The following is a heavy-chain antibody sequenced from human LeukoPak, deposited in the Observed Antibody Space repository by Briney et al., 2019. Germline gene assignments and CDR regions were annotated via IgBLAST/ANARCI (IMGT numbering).Heavy chain of an antibody. CDR3: ARSRPWGYCSGGSCYPTYYYYYYMDV. V-gene: IGHV3-21*01. CDR2: NSCSSNYI. J-gene: IGHJ6*03. CDR1: GFTFSSYS. D-gene: IGHD2-15*01. Sequence: GGSLTLSCAPSGFTFSSYSMNWPPQAPGGGLEWVTSNSCSSNYIYYVDSVKGRFTISRDNAKNSLFLQMNSLRAEDTAVYFCARSRPWGYCSGGSCYPTYYYYYYMDVWGKGTTVTVSS.